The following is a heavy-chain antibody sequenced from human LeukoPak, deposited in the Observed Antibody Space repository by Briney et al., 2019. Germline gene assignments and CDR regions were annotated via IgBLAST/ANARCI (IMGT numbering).Heavy chain of an antibody. D-gene: IGHD2-15*01. Sequence: SETLSLTCTVSGGSISSYYWSWIRQPPGKGLEWIGDMYYSGSTNHSPSLKSRVTISVDTSKNQFSLKLISLTAADTAVYYCARERILGYCSGGSCYGSFAFDIWGQGTMVTVSS. CDR1: GGSISSYY. CDR2: MYYSGST. J-gene: IGHJ3*02. V-gene: IGHV4-59*12. CDR3: ARERILGYCSGGSCYGSFAFDI.